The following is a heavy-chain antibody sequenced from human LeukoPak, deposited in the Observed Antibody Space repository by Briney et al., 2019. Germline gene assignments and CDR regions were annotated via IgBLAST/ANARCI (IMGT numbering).Heavy chain of an antibody. J-gene: IGHJ4*02. Sequence: SETLSLTCTGSGGSINGYYWNWIRQPPGKALEWLGFIYSSGTTSYNPSLESRVTISLDTSNKQFSLRLTSVTAADTAVYFCARVASRSISSRCFDHWGQGTLVTGSS. V-gene: IGHV4-4*08. CDR3: ARVASRSISSRCFDH. CDR2: IYSSGTT. D-gene: IGHD6-6*01. CDR1: GGSINGYY.